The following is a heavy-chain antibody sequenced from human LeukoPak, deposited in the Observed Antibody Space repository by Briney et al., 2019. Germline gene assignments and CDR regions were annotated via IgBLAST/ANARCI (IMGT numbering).Heavy chain of an antibody. CDR1: GYTFTGYY. V-gene: IGHV1-8*02. J-gene: IGHJ4*02. CDR3: ARGVMGYYDSAILF. CDR2: MNPNSGNT. D-gene: IGHD3-22*01. Sequence: ASVKVSCKASGYTFTGYYMHWVRQAPGQGLEWMGWMNPNSGNTGYAQKFQGRVTMTRNTSISTAYMELSSLRSEDTAVYYCARGVMGYYDSAILFWGQGTLVTVSS.